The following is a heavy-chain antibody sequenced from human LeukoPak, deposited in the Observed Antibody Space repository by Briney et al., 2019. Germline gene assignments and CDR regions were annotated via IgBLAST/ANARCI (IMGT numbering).Heavy chain of an antibody. CDR1: GGTFSSYA. CDR2: IIPIFGTA. J-gene: IGHJ5*02. V-gene: IGHV1-69*13. D-gene: IGHD2-21*01. CDR3: AKDLYCGGDCYSGRNWFDP. Sequence: SVKVSCKASGGTFSSYAISWVRQAPGQGLEWMGGIIPIFGTANYAQKFQGRVTITADESTSTAYMELSSLRSEDTAVYYCAKDLYCGGDCYSGRNWFDPWGQGTLVTVSS.